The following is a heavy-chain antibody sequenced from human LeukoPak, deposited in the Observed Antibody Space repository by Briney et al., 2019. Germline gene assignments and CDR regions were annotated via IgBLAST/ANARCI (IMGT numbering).Heavy chain of an antibody. Sequence: GASVKVSCKASGYTFTSYDINWVRQATGQGLEWMGWISAYNGNTNYAQKLQGRVTMTTDTSTSTAYMELRSLRSDDTAVYYCARDLTMVRGAIYGVDYWGQGTLVTVSS. D-gene: IGHD3-10*01. J-gene: IGHJ4*02. CDR1: GYTFTSYD. CDR2: ISAYNGNT. CDR3: ARDLTMVRGAIYGVDY. V-gene: IGHV1-18*01.